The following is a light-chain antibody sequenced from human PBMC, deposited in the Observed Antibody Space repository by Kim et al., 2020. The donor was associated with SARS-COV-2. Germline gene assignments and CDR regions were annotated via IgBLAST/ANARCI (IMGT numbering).Light chain of an antibody. J-gene: IGLJ3*02. CDR2: DVS. Sequence: GQSITISCTGTSSDCGAYKYVSLYQQHPGKAPKLMIYDVSNRPSGVSNRFSGSKSGNTASLTISGLQAEDEADYYCISYTSRFTLVFGGGTKVTVL. CDR1: SSDCGAYKY. CDR3: ISYTSRFTLV. V-gene: IGLV2-14*03.